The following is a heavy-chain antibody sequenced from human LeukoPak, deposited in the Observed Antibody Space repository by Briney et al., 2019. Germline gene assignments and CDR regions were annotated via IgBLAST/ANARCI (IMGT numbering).Heavy chain of an antibody. D-gene: IGHD1-26*01. Sequence: PGGSLRLSCAASRFTFRNYAMHWVRQAPGKGLEWVAVISSDGTNKDYADSVKGRFSISRDNSKNTLYLQMNSLRAEDTAVYYCAGGGGVRELQPTFDYWGQGTLVTVSS. CDR2: ISSDGTNK. CDR3: AGGGGVRELQPTFDY. V-gene: IGHV3-30*04. CDR1: RFTFRNYA. J-gene: IGHJ4*02.